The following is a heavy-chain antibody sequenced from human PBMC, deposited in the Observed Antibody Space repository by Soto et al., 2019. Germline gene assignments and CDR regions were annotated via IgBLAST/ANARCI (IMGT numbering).Heavy chain of an antibody. Sequence: EVLLLESGGGLVQPGRSLRLSCAASGFTFRSYVMSWVRQAPGKGLEWVSGISGTGGTTYYADSVRGRFTISRDNSKNTMYLQMTRLRAEDTAVYYCAKDGEYSSSADYLDYWGQGTLVTVSS. V-gene: IGHV3-23*01. J-gene: IGHJ4*02. CDR2: ISGTGGTT. CDR3: AKDGEYSSSADYLDY. D-gene: IGHD6-6*01. CDR1: GFTFRSYV.